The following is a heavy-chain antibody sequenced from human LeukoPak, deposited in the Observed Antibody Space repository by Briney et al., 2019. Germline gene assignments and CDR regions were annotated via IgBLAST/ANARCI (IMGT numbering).Heavy chain of an antibody. V-gene: IGHV1-46*04. D-gene: IGHD4-11*01. Sequence: GASVKVSCKASRHTFISYYMHWVRQAPGQGLEWMGIINPSGGSTSYAQKLQGRVTMTRDTSTSTVYMELSSLRSEDTAVYYCAIAVNSDAFDIWGQGTMVTASS. J-gene: IGHJ3*02. CDR2: INPSGGST. CDR3: AIAVNSDAFDI. CDR1: RHTFISYY.